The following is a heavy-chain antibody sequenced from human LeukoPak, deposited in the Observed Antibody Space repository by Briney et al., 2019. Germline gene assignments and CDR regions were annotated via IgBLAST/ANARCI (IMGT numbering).Heavy chain of an antibody. CDR2: MNPNSGNT. V-gene: IGHV1-8*01. CDR1: GYTFTSYD. J-gene: IGHJ6*02. Sequence: ASVKVSCKASGYTFTSYDINWVRQATGQGLEWMGWMNPNSGNTGYAQKFQGRVTMTRNTSISTAYMELSSLRSEDTAVYYCASVIGPYSSSWYGDYYYGMDVWGQGTTVTVSS. CDR3: ASVIGPYSSSWYGDYYYGMDV. D-gene: IGHD6-13*01.